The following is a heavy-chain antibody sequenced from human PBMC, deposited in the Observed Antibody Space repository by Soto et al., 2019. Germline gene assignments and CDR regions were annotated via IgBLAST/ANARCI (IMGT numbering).Heavy chain of an antibody. J-gene: IGHJ4*02. D-gene: IGHD6-13*01. V-gene: IGHV3-7*01. Sequence: EVQLVESGGGLVQPGGSLRLSCAASGFTFSIYWMSWVRQAPGKGLEWVANIKQDGSEKYYVDSVKGRFTISRDNAKNSLYLQMNSLRAEDTAVYYCARGPAAADLDYWGQGTLVTVSS. CDR2: IKQDGSEK. CDR1: GFTFSIYW. CDR3: ARGPAAADLDY.